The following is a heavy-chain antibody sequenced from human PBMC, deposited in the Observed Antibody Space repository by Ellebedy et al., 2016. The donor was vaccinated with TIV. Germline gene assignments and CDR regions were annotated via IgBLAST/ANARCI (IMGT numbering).Heavy chain of an antibody. CDR3: AREEGTVTPADGAFDI. CDR2: IYYSGST. Sequence: SETLSLXCTVSGGSISSGDYYWSWIRQPPGKGLEWIGYIYYSGSTYYNPSLKSRITISVDTSKNQFSLKLSSVTAADTAVYYCAREEGTVTPADGAFDIWGQGTMVTVSS. V-gene: IGHV4-30-4*01. CDR1: GGSISSGDYY. D-gene: IGHD4-17*01. J-gene: IGHJ3*02.